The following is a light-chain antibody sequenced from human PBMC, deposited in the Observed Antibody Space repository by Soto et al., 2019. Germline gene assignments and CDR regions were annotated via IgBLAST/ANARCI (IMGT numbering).Light chain of an antibody. CDR1: QSINSW. J-gene: IGKJ1*01. V-gene: IGKV1-5*03. Sequence: DIQLTQSPATLSASVGDIVTITFSASQSINSWLASYQQQPGKAPKLLLYKASTLKSGVPSRCCGSGAGTEFTLTISSLQPDEFATYYCQRYKSYSEAFGQGTKVDIK. CDR3: QRYKSYSEA. CDR2: KAS.